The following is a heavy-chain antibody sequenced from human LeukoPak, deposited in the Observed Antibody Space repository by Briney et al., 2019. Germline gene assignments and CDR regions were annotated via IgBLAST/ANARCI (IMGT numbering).Heavy chain of an antibody. Sequence: SQTLSLTCAISGDSVSSNSAAWNWIRQSPSRGLEWLGRTYYRSKWYNDYAISVKSRITINPDTSKNHFSLQLNSVTPEDTAVYYCARDLRYAVVPAAHFDYWGQGTLVIVSS. CDR3: ARDLRYAVVPAAHFDY. V-gene: IGHV6-1*01. CDR1: GDSVSSNSAA. J-gene: IGHJ4*02. D-gene: IGHD2-2*01. CDR2: TYYRSKWYN.